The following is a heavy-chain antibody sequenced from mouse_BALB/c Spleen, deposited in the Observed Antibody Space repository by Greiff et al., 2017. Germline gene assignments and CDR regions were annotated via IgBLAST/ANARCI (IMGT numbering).Heavy chain of an antibody. V-gene: IGHV1-69*02. D-gene: IGHD1-1*01. J-gene: IGHJ3*01. Sequence: VQLQQPGAELVKPGASVKLSCKASGYTFTSYWMHWVKQRPGQGLEWIGEIDPSDSYTNYNQKFKGKATLTVDKSSSTAYMQLSSLTSEDSAVYYCARWDSYYGWGQGTLVTVSA. CDR1: GYTFTSYW. CDR3: ARWDSYYG. CDR2: IDPSDSYT.